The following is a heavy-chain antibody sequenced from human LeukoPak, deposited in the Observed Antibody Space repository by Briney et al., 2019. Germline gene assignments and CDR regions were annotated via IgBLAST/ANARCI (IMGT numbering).Heavy chain of an antibody. J-gene: IGHJ3*02. Sequence: ASVKVSCKASGYTFTSYDINWVRQATGQGLEWMGWMNPNSGNTGYAQKFQGRVTMTRNTSISTAYMELSSLRSEDTAVYYCARVRSYYYGSGSAFDIWGQGTMVTVSS. CDR1: GYTFTSYD. CDR2: MNPNSGNT. V-gene: IGHV1-8*01. CDR3: ARVRSYYYGSGSAFDI. D-gene: IGHD3-10*01.